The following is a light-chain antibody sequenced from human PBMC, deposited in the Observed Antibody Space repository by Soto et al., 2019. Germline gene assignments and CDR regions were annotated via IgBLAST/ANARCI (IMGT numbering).Light chain of an antibody. Sequence: QSALTQPASVSGSPGQSITISCTGTSSDVGSHNLVSWYQQHPGKAPKLMIYEGSKRPSGVSNRFSGSKSGNTASLTISGLQAEDEADYYCCSYAGSSTDVVFGRGTKLTVL. V-gene: IGLV2-23*01. CDR3: CSYAGSSTDVV. CDR1: SSDVGSHNL. CDR2: EGS. J-gene: IGLJ2*01.